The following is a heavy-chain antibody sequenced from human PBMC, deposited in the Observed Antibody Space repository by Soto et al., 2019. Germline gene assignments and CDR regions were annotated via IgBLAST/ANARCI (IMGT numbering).Heavy chain of an antibody. CDR3: TRDRGWFGEFDAFDI. J-gene: IGHJ3*02. CDR1: GFTFGDYA. D-gene: IGHD3-10*01. Sequence: GGSLRLSCTASGFTFGDYAMSWFRQAPGKGLEWVGFIRSKAYGGTTEYAASVKGRFTISRDDSKSIAYLQMNSLKTEDTAVYYCTRDRGWFGEFDAFDIWGQGTMVTVSS. V-gene: IGHV3-49*03. CDR2: IRSKAYGGTT.